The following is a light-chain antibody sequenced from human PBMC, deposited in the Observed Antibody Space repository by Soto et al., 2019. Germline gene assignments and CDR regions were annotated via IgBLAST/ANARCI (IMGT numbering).Light chain of an antibody. CDR1: QSISATF. V-gene: IGKV3-20*01. CDR3: HQYDSGWT. Sequence: EIVLTQSPGTLSLSPGERATLSCRVSQSISATFLAWYQHKPGQAPRVLIYGASRRATGIPDRFSGSGSGTDFTLTISRLEPEDFALYYCHQYDSGWTFGQGTKVEMK. J-gene: IGKJ1*01. CDR2: GAS.